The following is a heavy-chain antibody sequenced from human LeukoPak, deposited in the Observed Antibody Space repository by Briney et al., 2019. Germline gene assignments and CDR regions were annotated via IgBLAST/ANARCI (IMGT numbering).Heavy chain of an antibody. CDR1: RFTLSSYW. Sequence: GGSLRLSCAASRFTLSSYWMSWVRQAPGKGLEWVANIKQSGSEKYYVDSVKGRFTISRDNARNSLYLQMNSLRAEDTAVYYCARAKTKNMVRGLIMRRESRYYFDYWGQGNLVTVSS. CDR3: ARAKTKNMVRGLIMRRESRYYFDY. CDR2: IKQSGSEK. D-gene: IGHD3-10*01. V-gene: IGHV3-7*03. J-gene: IGHJ4*02.